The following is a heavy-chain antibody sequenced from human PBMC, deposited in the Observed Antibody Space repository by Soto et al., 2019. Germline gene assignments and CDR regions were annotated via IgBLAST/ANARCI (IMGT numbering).Heavy chain of an antibody. CDR2: INAGNGNT. J-gene: IGHJ3*02. Sequence: ASVTVSCQASGYTFTSYAMHWVRQAPGQRLEWMGWINAGNGNTKYSQKFQGRVTITRDTSASTAYMELSSLRSEDMAVYYCARVSYSGYDFDAFDIWGQGTMVTVSS. V-gene: IGHV1-3*01. D-gene: IGHD5-12*01. CDR3: ARVSYSGYDFDAFDI. CDR1: GYTFTSYA.